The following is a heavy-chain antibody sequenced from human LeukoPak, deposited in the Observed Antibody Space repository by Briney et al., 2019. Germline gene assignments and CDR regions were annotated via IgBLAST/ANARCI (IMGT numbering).Heavy chain of an antibody. Sequence: SETLSLTCTVSGGSISSGSYYWSWIRQPAGKGLEWIGRIYTSESTNYNPSLKSRVTISVDTSKNQFSLKLSSVTAADTAVYYCARGGWNKFDYWGQGTLVTVSS. CDR3: ARGGWNKFDY. J-gene: IGHJ4*02. CDR1: GGSISSGSYY. V-gene: IGHV4-61*02. CDR2: IYTSEST. D-gene: IGHD3-22*01.